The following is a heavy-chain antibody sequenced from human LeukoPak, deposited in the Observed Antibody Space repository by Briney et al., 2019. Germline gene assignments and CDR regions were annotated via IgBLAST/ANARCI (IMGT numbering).Heavy chain of an antibody. CDR1: GGSISSSSYY. CDR2: IYYSGST. J-gene: IGHJ4*02. V-gene: IGHV4-39*07. Sequence: PSETLSLTCTVSGGSISSSSYYWGWIRQPPGKGLEWIGSIYYSGSTYYNPSLKSRVTISVDTSKNQFSLKLSSVTAADTAVYYCARDTPIVVVTATPGVRFDYWGQGTLVTVSS. CDR3: ARDTPIVVVTATPGVRFDY. D-gene: IGHD2-21*02.